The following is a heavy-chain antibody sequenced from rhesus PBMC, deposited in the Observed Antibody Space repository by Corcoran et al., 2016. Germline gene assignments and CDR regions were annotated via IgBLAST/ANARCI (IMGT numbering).Heavy chain of an antibody. Sequence: QVQLVQSGAEVKKPGSSVKVSCKASGYTFTDYYMHWLRQAPRQGMEWRRWIHTYNGNKKYAQKFQGRVTMTMDKSTSTAYMELSSLRSEDTAVYYCARSYGSSYWVDYWGQGVLVTVAS. V-gene: IGHV1S2*01. D-gene: IGHD4-29*01. CDR2: IHTYNGNK. J-gene: IGHJ4*01. CDR3: ARSYGSSYWVDY. CDR1: GYTFTDYY.